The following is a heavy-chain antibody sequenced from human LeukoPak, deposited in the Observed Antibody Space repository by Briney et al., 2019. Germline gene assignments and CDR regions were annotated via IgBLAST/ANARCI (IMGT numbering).Heavy chain of an antibody. CDR2: IYTSGST. Sequence: SETLSLTRTVSGGSISSYYWSWIRQPAGKGLEWIGRIYTSGSTNYNPSLKSRVTMSVDTSKNQFSLKLSSVTAADTAVYYCARDLTNYDFWSGYFDAFDIWGQGTMVTVSS. CDR1: GGSISSYY. D-gene: IGHD3-3*01. J-gene: IGHJ3*02. V-gene: IGHV4-4*07. CDR3: ARDLTNYDFWSGYFDAFDI.